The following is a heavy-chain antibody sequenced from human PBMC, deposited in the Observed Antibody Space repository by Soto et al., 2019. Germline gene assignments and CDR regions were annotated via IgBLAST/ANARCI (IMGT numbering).Heavy chain of an antibody. D-gene: IGHD2-21*02. Sequence: ASVKVSCKASGDTFKRYGIIWVRQSPGQGLEWVCSIDNQKGYTNYTHTLQGRVSFTTDTSTNISYLALKNLKSNDTSIYCWTKGVVIAPSALPTVVPWGQESLVPV. CDR2: IDNQKGYT. CDR1: GDTFKRYG. CDR3: TKGVVIAPSALPTVVP. J-gene: IGHJ5*02. V-gene: IGHV1-18*04.